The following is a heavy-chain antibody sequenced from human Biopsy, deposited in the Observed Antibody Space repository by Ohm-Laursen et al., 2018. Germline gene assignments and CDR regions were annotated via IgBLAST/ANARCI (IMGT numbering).Heavy chain of an antibody. CDR1: GGSVSDSFHY. CDR3: ARAAFGPFDS. D-gene: IGHD3-16*01. V-gene: IGHV4-61*02. CDR2: IYTSGST. Sequence: TLSLTCSVSGGSVSDSFHYWNWIRQPAGKGLEWIGRIYTSGSTNFNPSLKSRVTMSIDTSKNQFSLRLSSVTAADTAVYYCARAAFGPFDSWGQGARVTVSS. J-gene: IGHJ4*02.